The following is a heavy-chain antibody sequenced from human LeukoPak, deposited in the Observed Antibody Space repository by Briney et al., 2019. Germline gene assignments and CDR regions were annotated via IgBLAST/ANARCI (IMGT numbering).Heavy chain of an antibody. CDR1: GFTFSSHD. D-gene: IGHD3-10*01. V-gene: IGHV3-66*01. J-gene: IGHJ4*02. CDR2: TYTDDNT. Sequence: GGALRLSCAASGFTFSSHDMTWVRQAPGKGLEWVSVTYTDDNTYYADSVKGRFTISRDNSKNTLYLQMNSLRVEDTAVYYCARVTKGVHWGQGTPVTVSS. CDR3: ARVTKGVH.